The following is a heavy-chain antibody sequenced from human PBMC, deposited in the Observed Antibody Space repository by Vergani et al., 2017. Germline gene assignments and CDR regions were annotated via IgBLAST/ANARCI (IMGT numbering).Heavy chain of an antibody. J-gene: IGHJ6*02. Sequence: QVQLQQWGAGLLKPSETLSLTCAVYGGSFSGYYWSWIRQPPGKGLEWIGEINHSGSTNYNPSLKSRVTISVDTSKNQFSLKLSSVTAADTAVYYCARGGGDDFWSGYYTYYYGMDVWGQGTTVTVSS. CDR2: INHSGST. CDR3: ARGGGDDFWSGYYTYYYGMDV. V-gene: IGHV4-34*01. D-gene: IGHD3-3*01. CDR1: GGSFSGYY.